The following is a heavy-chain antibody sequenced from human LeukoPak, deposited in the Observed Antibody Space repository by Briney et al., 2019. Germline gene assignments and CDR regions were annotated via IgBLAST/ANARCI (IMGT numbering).Heavy chain of an antibody. D-gene: IGHD3-22*01. V-gene: IGHV3-20*04. Sequence: GSLSLSCAASGFTFSDYGMSWVRQAPGKGLEWVSGINWNGGSTGYADSVKGRFTISRDNAKNSLYLQMNSLRAEDTALYYCARAPYYYDSSGYWNYWGQGTLVTVSS. CDR3: ARAPYYYDSSGYWNY. J-gene: IGHJ4*02. CDR2: INWNGGST. CDR1: GFTFSDYG.